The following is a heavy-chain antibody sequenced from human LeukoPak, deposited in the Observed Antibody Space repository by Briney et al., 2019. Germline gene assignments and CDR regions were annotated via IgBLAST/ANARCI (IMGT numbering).Heavy chain of an antibody. CDR2: IKQDGSEK. CDR3: ARVVADYDFWSGYSYYYYMDV. Sequence: GGSLRLSCAASGFTFSSYWMSWVRQAPGKGLEWVANIKQDGSEKYYVDSVKGRFTISRDNAKNSLYLQMNSLRAEDTAVYYCARVVADYDFWSGYSYYYYMDVWGKGTTVTVSS. J-gene: IGHJ6*03. D-gene: IGHD3-3*01. V-gene: IGHV3-7*01. CDR1: GFTFSSYW.